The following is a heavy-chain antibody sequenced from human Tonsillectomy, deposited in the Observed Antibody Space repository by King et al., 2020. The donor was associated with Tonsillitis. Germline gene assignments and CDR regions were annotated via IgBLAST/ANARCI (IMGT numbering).Heavy chain of an antibody. CDR2: ISFDGSNK. CDR1: GFTFSRYP. Sequence: QLVQSGGGVVPPGRSLALSCAASGFTFSRYPIHWVRQAPGKGLEWVAVISFDGSNKYYADSVKGRFTVSRDNSKNTLFLQMNTLRAEDTAVYYCARDDYGSGRLYGVDVWGQGTTVTVSS. D-gene: IGHD3-10*01. J-gene: IGHJ6*02. CDR3: ARDDYGSGRLYGVDV. V-gene: IGHV3-30-3*01.